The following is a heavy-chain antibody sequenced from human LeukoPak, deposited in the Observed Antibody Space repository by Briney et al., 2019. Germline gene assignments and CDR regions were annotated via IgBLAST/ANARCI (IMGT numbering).Heavy chain of an antibody. Sequence: GGSLRLSCAASGFTFSSYAMSWVRQAPGKGLEWVSAISGSGGSTYSADSVKGRFTISRDNSKNTLYLRMNSLRAEDTAVYYCAKRRVTTVAFSFDYWGQGALVTVSS. CDR1: GFTFSSYA. J-gene: IGHJ4*02. CDR2: ISGSGGST. V-gene: IGHV3-23*01. CDR3: AKRRVTTVAFSFDY. D-gene: IGHD4-23*01.